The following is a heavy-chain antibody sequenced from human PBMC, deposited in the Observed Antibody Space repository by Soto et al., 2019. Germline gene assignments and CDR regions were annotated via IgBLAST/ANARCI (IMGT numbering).Heavy chain of an antibody. CDR3: VRGLPGGFDP. CDR2: IGFAGDT. Sequence: VGSLRLSCGASGFILSNFDMHWVRQTTEKGLEWVSGIGFAGDTNYSGSVKGRFTISRENAKNSLFLQMNSLRVGDTAVYYCVRGLPGGFDPWGQGTLVTVSS. J-gene: IGHJ5*02. D-gene: IGHD3-10*01. CDR1: GFILSNFD. V-gene: IGHV3-13*01.